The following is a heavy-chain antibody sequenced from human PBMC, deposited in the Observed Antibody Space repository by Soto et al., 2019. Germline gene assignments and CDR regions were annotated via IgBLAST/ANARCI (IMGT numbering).Heavy chain of an antibody. Sequence: PSETLSLTCAAYGGSFSGYYWSWIRQPPGKGLEWIGEINHSGSTNYNPSLKSRVTISVDTSKNQFSLKLSSVTAADTAVYYCARLSRGRAPVRGVITGTNPDYWGQGTLVTVSS. CDR1: GGSFSGYY. J-gene: IGHJ4*02. D-gene: IGHD3-10*01. CDR3: ARLSRGRAPVRGVITGTNPDY. V-gene: IGHV4-34*01. CDR2: INHSGST.